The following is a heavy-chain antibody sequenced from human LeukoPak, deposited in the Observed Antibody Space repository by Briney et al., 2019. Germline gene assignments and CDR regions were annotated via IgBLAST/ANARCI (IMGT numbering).Heavy chain of an antibody. D-gene: IGHD3-10*02. V-gene: IGHV3-23*01. CDR3: AELGITMIGGV. CDR1: GFTFSSYG. Sequence: GGSLRLSCAASGFTFSSYGMSWVRQAPGKGLEWVSAISGSGGSTYYADSVKGRFTISRDNAKNSLYLQMNSPRAEDTAVYYCAELGITMIGGVWGKGTTVTISS. J-gene: IGHJ6*04. CDR2: ISGSGGST.